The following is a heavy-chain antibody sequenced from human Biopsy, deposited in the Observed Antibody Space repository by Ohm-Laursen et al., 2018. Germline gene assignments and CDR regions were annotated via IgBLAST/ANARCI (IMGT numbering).Heavy chain of an antibody. CDR2: IYSNGNT. Sequence: PSQTLSLTCTVSGGSISGHFWSWVRQPAGKGLEWIGRIYSNGNTNYNPSLKSRVSMSVDTSKNHLSLNLTSVTAADTAVYYCARDEGLLRAFDIWGQGTLGTVSS. CDR3: ARDEGLLRAFDI. V-gene: IGHV4-4*07. D-gene: IGHD1-26*01. CDR1: GGSISGHF. J-gene: IGHJ3*02.